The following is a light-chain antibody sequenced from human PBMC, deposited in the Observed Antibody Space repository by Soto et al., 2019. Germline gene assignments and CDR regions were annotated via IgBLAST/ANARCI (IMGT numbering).Light chain of an antibody. V-gene: IGLV1-47*01. CDR2: RNN. CDR1: SSNIGSNY. Sequence: VLTQPPSASGTPGQRVTISCSGSSSNIGSNYVYWYQQLPGTAPKLLIYRNNQRPSGVPDRFSGSKSGTSASLAISGLRSEDEADYYCAAWDDSLKVFGTGTKVTVL. J-gene: IGLJ1*01. CDR3: AAWDDSLKV.